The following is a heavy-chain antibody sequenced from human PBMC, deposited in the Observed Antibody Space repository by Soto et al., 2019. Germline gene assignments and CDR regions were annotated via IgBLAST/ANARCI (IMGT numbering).Heavy chain of an antibody. CDR2: IYYSGST. J-gene: IGHJ4*02. V-gene: IGHV4-39*01. Sequence: PSETLSLTCTVSGGSISSGSYYWGCIRQPPGKGLEWIGSIYYSGSTYYNPSLKSRVTISVDTSKNQFSLKLSSVTAADTAVYYCARSWGSGDFDYWGQGTLVTVSS. CDR3: ARSWGSGDFDY. CDR1: GGSISSGSYY. D-gene: IGHD3-10*01.